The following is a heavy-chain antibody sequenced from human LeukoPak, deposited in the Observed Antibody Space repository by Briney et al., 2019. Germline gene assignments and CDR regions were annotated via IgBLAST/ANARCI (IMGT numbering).Heavy chain of an antibody. CDR2: IYSGGTT. V-gene: IGHV3-66*01. J-gene: IGHJ4*02. CDR1: GFTVNSNY. Sequence: GGSLRLSCVASGFTVNSNYMSWVRQAPGKGLECLSFIYSGGTTYYADSVTGRFTISRDNAKNSLYLQMNSLRAEDTAVYFCVRAIGSNTLWGQGTLVTVSS. CDR3: VRAIGSNTL. D-gene: IGHD4-23*01.